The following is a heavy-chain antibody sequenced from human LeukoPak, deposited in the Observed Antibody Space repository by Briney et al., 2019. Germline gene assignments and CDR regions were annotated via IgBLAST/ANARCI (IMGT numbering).Heavy chain of an antibody. CDR3: ARVTYFDPGTDY. D-gene: IGHD3-9*01. J-gene: IGHJ4*02. CDR2: ISSSSSYI. Sequence: GRSLRLSCAASGFTFSSYSMNWVRQAPGKGLEWVSSISSSSSYIYYADSVKGRFTISRDNAKNSLYLQMNSLRAEDTAVYYCARVTYFDPGTDYWGQGTLVTVSS. V-gene: IGHV3-21*01. CDR1: GFTFSSYS.